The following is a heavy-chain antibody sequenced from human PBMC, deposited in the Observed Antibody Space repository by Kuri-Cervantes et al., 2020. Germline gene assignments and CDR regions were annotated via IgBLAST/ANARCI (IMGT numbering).Heavy chain of an antibody. CDR3: ARSITMIVVGPGDAFDI. CDR1: GFTFSSYW. J-gene: IGHJ3*02. CDR2: IKQDGSEK. Sequence: LSLTCAASGFTFSSYWMSWVRQAPGKGLEWVADIKQDGSEKYFVDSVKGRFTISRDNAKNSLYLQMNSLRAEDTAVYYCARSITMIVVGPGDAFDIWGQGTMVTVSS. V-gene: IGHV3-7*01. D-gene: IGHD3-22*01.